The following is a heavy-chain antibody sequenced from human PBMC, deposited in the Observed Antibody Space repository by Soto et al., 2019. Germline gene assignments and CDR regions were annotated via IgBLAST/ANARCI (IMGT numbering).Heavy chain of an antibody. D-gene: IGHD3-22*01. Sequence: GESLKISCKASGYSFTTYWIGWVRQMPGKGLEWMGIIYPGDSDTRYSPSFQGQVTISADKSISTAYLRWRSLKASDTAMYYCVRRGAVVPGDAFDIWGQGTMVTVSS. CDR3: VRRGAVVPGDAFDI. CDR2: IYPGDSDT. J-gene: IGHJ3*02. V-gene: IGHV5-51*01. CDR1: GYSFTTYW.